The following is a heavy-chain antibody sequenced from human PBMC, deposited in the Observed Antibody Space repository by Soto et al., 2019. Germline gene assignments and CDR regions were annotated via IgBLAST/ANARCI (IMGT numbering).Heavy chain of an antibody. CDR3: VASLAASGLNWLDP. J-gene: IGHJ5*02. D-gene: IGHD6-13*01. CDR1: GGSISKMY. V-gene: IGHV4-4*07. Sequence: PSETLSLTSIVSGGSISKMYWNWVRKPPGKGLEWIGLIFANGRTDYNPSLKSRVTMSVDASKNQFSLRLTSMTAADTAVYYCVASLAASGLNWLDPWGRGTLVTVSS. CDR2: IFANGRT.